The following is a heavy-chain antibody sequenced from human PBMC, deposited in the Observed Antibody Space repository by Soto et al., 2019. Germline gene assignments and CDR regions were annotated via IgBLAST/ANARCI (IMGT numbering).Heavy chain of an antibody. J-gene: IGHJ4*02. CDR3: SRGRPPRY. CDR1: DGSFNGYY. V-gene: IGHV4-34*01. CDR2: NDHSGST. Sequence: WXTLSLTYPVSDGSFNGYYWSWIRRPPWKRLEWIGDNDHSGSTHYSPSLKSRVTMSVDTSKNQFSLHLTSVTAADTALYYCSRGRPPRYWGQGTLVTVSS.